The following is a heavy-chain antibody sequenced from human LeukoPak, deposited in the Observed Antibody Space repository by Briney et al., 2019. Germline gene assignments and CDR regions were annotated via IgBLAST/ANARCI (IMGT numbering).Heavy chain of an antibody. CDR3: VRYNNYGYYFDY. D-gene: IGHD4-11*01. CDR1: GYSITSGYD. CDR2: IYHSGST. Sequence: SETLSLTCAVSGYSITSGYDWGWIRQPPGKGLEWIGSIYHSGSTYYNPSLKSRLTISVDTSKNQFSLRLSSVTAADTAVYYCVRYNNYGYYFDYWGQGTLVTVSS. J-gene: IGHJ4*02. V-gene: IGHV4-38-2*01.